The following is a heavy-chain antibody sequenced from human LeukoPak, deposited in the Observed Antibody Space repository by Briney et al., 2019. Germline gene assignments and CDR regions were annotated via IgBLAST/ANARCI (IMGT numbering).Heavy chain of an antibody. CDR1: GGTFSSYD. J-gene: IGHJ4*02. CDR2: IMPMFGKA. Sequence: ASVKVSWKASGGTFSSYDISWVRQAPGQGLKWMGGIMPMFGKANYAQKFQGRVTTTADKATSTAYMELSSLRSEDTAVYYCAGGRTDIVVVPATLRNYYFDYWGQGTLVTVSS. CDR3: AGGRTDIVVVPATLRNYYFDY. D-gene: IGHD2-2*01. V-gene: IGHV1-69*06.